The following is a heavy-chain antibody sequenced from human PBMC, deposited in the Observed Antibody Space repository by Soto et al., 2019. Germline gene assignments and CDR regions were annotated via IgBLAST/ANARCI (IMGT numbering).Heavy chain of an antibody. Sequence: ASVKVSCKASGYTFTSYGISWVRQAPGQGLEWMGWISAYNGNTNYAQKLQGRVTMTTDTSTRTAYMELRSLRSDDTAVYYCARTGYYDFWSGYYNYYGMDVWGRGTTVTVSS. CDR3: ARTGYYDFWSGYYNYYGMDV. J-gene: IGHJ6*04. CDR1: GYTFTSYG. CDR2: ISAYNGNT. D-gene: IGHD3-3*01. V-gene: IGHV1-18*04.